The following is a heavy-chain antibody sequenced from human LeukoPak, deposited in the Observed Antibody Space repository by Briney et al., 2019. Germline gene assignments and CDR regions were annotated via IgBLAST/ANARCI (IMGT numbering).Heavy chain of an antibody. CDR2: INGDGNSP. V-gene: IGHV3-74*03. Sequence: GGSLRLSCAASGFTFSSYYMQWVRQAPGKGLGWVSRINGDGNSPTYADSVKGRFTISRDNAKNTLYMQMNSLRAEDTAVYYCARDREFDYWGQGTLVTVSS. CDR3: ARDREFDY. CDR1: GFTFSSYY. J-gene: IGHJ4*02.